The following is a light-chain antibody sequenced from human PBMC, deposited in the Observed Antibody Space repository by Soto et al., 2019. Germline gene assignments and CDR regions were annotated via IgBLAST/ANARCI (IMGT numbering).Light chain of an antibody. CDR1: HDLGKW. J-gene: IGKJ2*01. Sequence: DIQMTQSPSTLSASVGDRVTITCRASHDLGKWLAWYQQKPGKAPKLLVYDASNLHDAVPSRFSGSGSGTHFTLTISGLQRDDFGTYYCQQYGDSYSFGQGTAVDI. CDR3: QQYGDSYS. CDR2: DAS. V-gene: IGKV1-5*01.